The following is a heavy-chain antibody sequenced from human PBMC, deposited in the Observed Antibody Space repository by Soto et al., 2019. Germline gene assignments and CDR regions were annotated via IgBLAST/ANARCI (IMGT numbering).Heavy chain of an antibody. CDR3: AKDLIIGCSSTSCSHGDY. CDR1: GFTFSSYG. Sequence: GGSLRLSXAASGFTFSSYGMHWVRQAPGKGLEWVAVISYDGSNKYYADSVKGRFTISRDNSKNTLYLQMNSLRAEDTAVYYCAKDLIIGCSSTSCSHGDYWGQGTLVTVSS. D-gene: IGHD2-2*01. CDR2: ISYDGSNK. J-gene: IGHJ4*02. V-gene: IGHV3-30*18.